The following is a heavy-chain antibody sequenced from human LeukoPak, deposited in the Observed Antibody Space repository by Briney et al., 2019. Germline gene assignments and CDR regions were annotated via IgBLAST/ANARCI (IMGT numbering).Heavy chain of an antibody. J-gene: IGHJ1*01. D-gene: IGHD2-8*01. V-gene: IGHV3-53*01. CDR2: IYSAGGT. CDR3: AKGHCTNGICWLD. Sequence: PGGSLRLSCAASGFTVSSTYMIWVRQAPGKGLEWVSIIYSAGGTYYADSVKGRFTISRDNSKNTLYLQMNSLRAEDTAVYYCAKGHCTNGICWLDWGQGTLVTVSS. CDR1: GFTVSSTY.